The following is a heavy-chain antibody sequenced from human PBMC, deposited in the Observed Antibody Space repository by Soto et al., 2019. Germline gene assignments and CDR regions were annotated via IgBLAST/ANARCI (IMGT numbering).Heavy chain of an antibody. Sequence: GASVKVSCKASGYTFSGYYMHWVRQAPGQGPEWMGWINPNSGGTKYAQKFQGRVTMTRDTSVSTAYMELSRLRSDDTAVYYCARDTNYYDSSGYYSPYYFDYWGQGTLVTVSS. V-gene: IGHV1-2*02. D-gene: IGHD3-22*01. CDR3: ARDTNYYDSSGYYSPYYFDY. J-gene: IGHJ4*02. CDR1: GYTFSGYY. CDR2: INPNSGGT.